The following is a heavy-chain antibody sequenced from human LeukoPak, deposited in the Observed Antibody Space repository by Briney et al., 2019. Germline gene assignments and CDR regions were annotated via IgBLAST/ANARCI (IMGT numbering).Heavy chain of an antibody. J-gene: IGHJ4*02. CDR3: ARHLNYYLDY. CDR1: GFSFDDYG. V-gene: IGHV3-20*04. D-gene: IGHD3-10*01. Sequence: AGGSLRLSCSASGFSFDDYGLIWVRQVPGKGLEWVSGINWNSGTIGYADSVKGRFTISRDNAKNTLYLQMNSLRAEDTAVYYCARHLNYYLDYWGQGTLVTVSS. CDR2: INWNSGTI.